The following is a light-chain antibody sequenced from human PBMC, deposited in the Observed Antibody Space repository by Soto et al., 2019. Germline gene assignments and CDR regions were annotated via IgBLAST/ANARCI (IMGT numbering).Light chain of an antibody. CDR3: QQSYSKPRT. V-gene: IGKV1-39*01. Sequence: DLQMTQSPSSLSASVGDRVTITCRASQSIDNYLNWYQHKPGKAPELLIYAASSLQTGVPSRFSGGGSGTDFSLTISSLQPEDFATYYCQQSYSKPRTFGQGTKVEIK. CDR1: QSIDNY. J-gene: IGKJ1*01. CDR2: AAS.